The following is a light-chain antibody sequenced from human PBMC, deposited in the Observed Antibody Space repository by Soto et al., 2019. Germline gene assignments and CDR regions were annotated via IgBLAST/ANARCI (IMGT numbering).Light chain of an antibody. CDR2: EVT. J-gene: IGLJ3*02. CDR3: SSFASSNPWV. V-gene: IGLV2-8*01. CDR1: SSDVGAYNY. Sequence: QSALTQPPSASGSPGQSVTISCTGTSSDVGAYNYVSWYQQHAGKAPKLVIYEVTKRPSGVPDRFSGSKSANTASLTVSGLQAEYEADYYCSSFASSNPWVFGGGTKLTVL.